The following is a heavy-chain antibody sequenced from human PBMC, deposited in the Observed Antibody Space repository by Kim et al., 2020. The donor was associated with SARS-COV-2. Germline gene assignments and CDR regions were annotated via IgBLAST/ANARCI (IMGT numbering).Heavy chain of an antibody. Sequence: SETLSLTCAVYGGSFSGYYWSWIRQPPGKGLEWIGEINHSGSTNYNPSLKSRVTISVDTSKNQFSLKLSSVTAADTAVYYCARDGTPELRFLEWPRAFDIWGQGTMVTVSS. J-gene: IGHJ3*02. D-gene: IGHD3-3*01. CDR2: INHSGST. CDR1: GGSFSGYY. CDR3: ARDGTPELRFLEWPRAFDI. V-gene: IGHV4-34*01.